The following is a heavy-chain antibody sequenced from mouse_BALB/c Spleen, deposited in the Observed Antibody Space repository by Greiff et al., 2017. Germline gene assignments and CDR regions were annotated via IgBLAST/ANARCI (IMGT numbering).Heavy chain of an antibody. D-gene: IGHD2-3*01. CDR1: GYAFTNYL. J-gene: IGHJ3*01. CDR3: ARGGIYDGYCFAD. CDR2: INPGSGGT. Sequence: QVQLQQSGAELVRPGTSVKVSCKASGYAFTNYLIEWVKQRPGQGLEWIGVINPGSGGTNYNEKFKGKATLTADKSSSTAYMQLSSLTSDDSAVYCCARGGIYDGYCFADWGQGTLVTVSA. V-gene: IGHV1-54*01.